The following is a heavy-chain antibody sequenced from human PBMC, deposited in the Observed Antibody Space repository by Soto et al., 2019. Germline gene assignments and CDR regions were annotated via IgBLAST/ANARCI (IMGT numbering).Heavy chain of an antibody. J-gene: IGHJ4*02. CDR1: GFRFCSYA. V-gene: IGHV3-23*01. CDR2: ISGSGGST. CDR3: AKDRSQWELRSFFDY. Sequence: GGSLRLSCASSGFRFCSYALIWVRQAPGKGLDWVSLISGSGGSTYYADSVKGRFTISRDNSKNTLYLQMNSLRAEDTAVYYCAKDRSQWELRSFFDYWGQGTLVTGSS. D-gene: IGHD1-26*01.